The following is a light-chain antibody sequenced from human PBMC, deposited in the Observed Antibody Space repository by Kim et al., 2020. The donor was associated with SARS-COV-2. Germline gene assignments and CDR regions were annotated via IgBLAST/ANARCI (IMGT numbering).Light chain of an antibody. Sequence: QSALTQPASMSGSPGQSITISCTGTNSDIGNYKYVSWYQQHPGKAPKLMIYDVSNRPSGVSNRFSGSKSGNTASLTISGLQAEDEADYYCSSYTTSITLVLFGGGTKLTVL. V-gene: IGLV2-14*03. J-gene: IGLJ2*01. CDR3: SSYTTSITLVL. CDR1: NSDIGNYKY. CDR2: DVS.